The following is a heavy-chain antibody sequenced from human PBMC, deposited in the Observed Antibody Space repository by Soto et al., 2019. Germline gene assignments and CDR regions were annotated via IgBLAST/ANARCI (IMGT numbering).Heavy chain of an antibody. CDR2: IYYSGST. D-gene: IGHD6-19*01. J-gene: IGHJ4*02. CDR1: GGSISSDGYY. V-gene: IGHV4-31*03. CDR3: ARERSSGWYGYFDY. Sequence: QVQLQESGPGLVKPSQTLSLTCTVSGGSISSDGYYWTWIRQHPGKGLEWIGYIYYSGSTYYNPSLKSRVIISVDTSKNQLSLKLSSVTAADTAVYFCARERSSGWYGYFDYWGQGTLVTVSS.